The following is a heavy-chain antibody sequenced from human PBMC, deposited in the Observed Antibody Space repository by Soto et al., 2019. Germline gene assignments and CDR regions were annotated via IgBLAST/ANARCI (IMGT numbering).Heavy chain of an antibody. CDR3: ARDYGSGFYFGMDV. J-gene: IGHJ6*02. CDR2: ISYSGTT. CDR1: GDSISSGDYY. V-gene: IGHV4-31*03. D-gene: IGHD3-10*01. Sequence: QVQLQESGPGLVKPSQTLSLTCTVSGDSISSGDYYWSWIRQHPAKGLEWIGYISYSGTTYYNPSLKSRITISLDTSKNQFSLNLSSVTAADTAVYYCARDYGSGFYFGMDVWGQGTTVTSSS.